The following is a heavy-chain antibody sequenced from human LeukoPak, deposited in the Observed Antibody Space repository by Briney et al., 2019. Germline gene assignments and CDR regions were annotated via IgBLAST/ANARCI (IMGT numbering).Heavy chain of an antibody. CDR2: STSGGDYI. Sequence: GSLRLSCAASGFTFNTFNMNWVRQAPGKGLEWVSSSTSGGDYIYYADSVKGRFTTSRDNAKNSLSLQLNSLRVEDTAVYYCARGHYDVLAASYKWTPDYWGQGTLVTVSS. CDR1: GFTFNTFN. V-gene: IGHV3-21*01. J-gene: IGHJ4*02. D-gene: IGHD3-9*01. CDR3: ARGHYDVLAASYKWTPDY.